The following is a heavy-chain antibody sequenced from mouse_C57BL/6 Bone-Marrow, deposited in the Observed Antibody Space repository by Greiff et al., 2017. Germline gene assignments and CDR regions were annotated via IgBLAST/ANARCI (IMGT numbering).Heavy chain of an antibody. Sequence: EVQLQQSGPVLVKPGASVKMSCKASGYTFTDYYMNWVKQSHGKSLEWIGVINPYNGGTSYNQKFKGKATLTVDKSSSTAYMELNSLTSEDSAVYYCARRTRFITTVVADYWGQGTTLTVSS. D-gene: IGHD1-1*01. CDR1: GYTFTDYY. CDR3: ARRTRFITTVVADY. V-gene: IGHV1-19*01. CDR2: INPYNGGT. J-gene: IGHJ2*01.